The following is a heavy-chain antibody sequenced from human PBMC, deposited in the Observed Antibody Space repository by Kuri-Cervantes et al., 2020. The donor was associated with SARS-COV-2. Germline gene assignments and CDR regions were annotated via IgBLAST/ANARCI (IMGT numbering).Heavy chain of an antibody. J-gene: IGHJ6*04. V-gene: IGHV4-34*01. CDR2: INNSGST. CDR1: GGSPSLHY. D-gene: IGHD4-23*01. Sequence: SETLSLTCTVSGGSPSLHYWSWIRQPPGKGLEGIGEINNSGSTNYNPSPKSRVTISVDTSKNQFSLKLSSVTAADTAVYYCARLGGFLDVWGKGTTVTVSS. CDR3: ARLGGFLDV.